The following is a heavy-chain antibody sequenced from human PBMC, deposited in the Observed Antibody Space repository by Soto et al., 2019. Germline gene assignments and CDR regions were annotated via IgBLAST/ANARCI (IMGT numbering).Heavy chain of an antibody. D-gene: IGHD3-10*01. CDR1: GFTFRTSA. CDR3: TRHNPRGYMDV. Sequence: EVQLVESGGGLVQPGGSLKLSCAASGFTFRTSAMHWVRQASGKGLEWVGRIRDRLNSYATVYAASVKGRFTISREDSENAADLQMNSRKTEDAAVYYSTRHNPRGYMDVWGKGTTVTVSS. V-gene: IGHV3-73*01. CDR2: IRDRLNSYAT. J-gene: IGHJ6*03.